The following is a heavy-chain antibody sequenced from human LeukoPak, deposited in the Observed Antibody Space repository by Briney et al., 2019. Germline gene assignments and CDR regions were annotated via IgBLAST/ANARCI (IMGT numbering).Heavy chain of an antibody. CDR2: ISGSGGST. CDR3: AKAPLLSSGWYYYYGMDV. Sequence: GGSLRLSCAASGFTFSSYAMSWVRQAPGKGLDWVSAISGSGGSTYYADSVKGRFTISRDNSKNTLYLQMNSLRAEDTAVYYCAKAPLLSSGWYYYYGMDVWGQGTTVTVSS. D-gene: IGHD6-19*01. J-gene: IGHJ6*02. CDR1: GFTFSSYA. V-gene: IGHV3-23*01.